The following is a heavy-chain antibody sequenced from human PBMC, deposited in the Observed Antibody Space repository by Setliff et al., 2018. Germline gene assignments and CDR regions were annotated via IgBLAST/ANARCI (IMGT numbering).Heavy chain of an antibody. J-gene: IGHJ4*02. CDR3: ARSISRREKFLLDY. Sequence: SETLSLTCAVYGGSFSGYYWSWIRQPPGKRLEWIGEIIHSGSTNYNPSLKSRVTISMDTSKNQLSLKVSSVTAADTAVYYCARSISRREKFLLDYWGQGALVTVSS. CDR1: GGSFSGYY. V-gene: IGHV4-34*12. CDR2: IIHSGST.